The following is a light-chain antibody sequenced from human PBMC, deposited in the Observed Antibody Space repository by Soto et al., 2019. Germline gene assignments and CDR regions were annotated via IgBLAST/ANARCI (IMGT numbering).Light chain of an antibody. V-gene: IGKV1-39*01. Sequence: DIQMTQSPSSLSASVGDGVTITCRASQSISSYVSWYQQKPGKVPKLLIYAASRLESGVPSRFSGSRSGTDFTLTISSLQPEDFATYYCQQSYSRMTFGQGTKVDIK. CDR1: QSISSY. CDR2: AAS. CDR3: QQSYSRMT. J-gene: IGKJ1*01.